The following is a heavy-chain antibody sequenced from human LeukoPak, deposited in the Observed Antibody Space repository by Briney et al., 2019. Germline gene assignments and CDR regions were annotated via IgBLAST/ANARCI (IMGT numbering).Heavy chain of an antibody. CDR1: GFTFSTYW. Sequence: GGSLRLSCAASGFTFSTYWMTWVRQAPGKGLGWVANMKGDGSEIYYVDSVKGRFTISRDNAKNLLYLQMNSLSAEDRAVYYCARPGYTAGYDLWGQGTLVTVSS. CDR2: MKGDGSEI. D-gene: IGHD3-9*01. J-gene: IGHJ3*01. V-gene: IGHV3-7*01. CDR3: ARPGYTAGYDL.